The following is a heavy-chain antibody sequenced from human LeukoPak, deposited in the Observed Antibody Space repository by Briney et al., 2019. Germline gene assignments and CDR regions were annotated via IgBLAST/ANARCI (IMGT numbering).Heavy chain of an antibody. V-gene: IGHV1-69*13. D-gene: IGHD2-15*01. J-gene: IGHJ4*02. CDR2: IIPIFGTA. CDR1: GYTFTSYG. Sequence: ASVKVSCKASGYTFTSYGISWVRQAPGQGLEWMGGIIPIFGTANYAQKFQGRVTITADESTSTAYMELRSLRSDDTAVYYCARKRLGYCSGGSCYHLDYWGQGTLVTVSS. CDR3: ARKRLGYCSGGSCYHLDY.